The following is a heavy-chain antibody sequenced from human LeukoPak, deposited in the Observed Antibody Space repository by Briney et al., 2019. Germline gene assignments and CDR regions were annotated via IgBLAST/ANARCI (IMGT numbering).Heavy chain of an antibody. CDR1: GFTFSSYA. V-gene: IGHV3-23*01. CDR3: TRGTPTTRDFDY. Sequence: PGGSLRLSCAASGFTFSSYAMSWVRQAPGKGLEWVSAISGSGGSTYYADSVKGRFTISRDNAKNSLYLQMNSLRAEDTAVYYCTRGTPTTRDFDYWGQGTLVTVSS. CDR2: ISGSGGST. J-gene: IGHJ4*02. D-gene: IGHD4-11*01.